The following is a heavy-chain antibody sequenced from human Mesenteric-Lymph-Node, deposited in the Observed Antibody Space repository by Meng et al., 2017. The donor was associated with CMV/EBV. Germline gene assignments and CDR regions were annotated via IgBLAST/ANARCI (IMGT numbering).Heavy chain of an antibody. D-gene: IGHD3-22*01. J-gene: IGHJ4*02. CDR3: ARAYYYDSSGYYPGDY. V-gene: IGHV3-48*03. CDR1: GFIFSSYE. Sequence: GGSLRLSCAASGFIFSSYEMNWVRQAPGKGLEWVSYISTSGSTIYYADSVKGRFTISRDNSKNTLYLQMNSLRAEDTAVYYCARAYYYDSSGYYPGDYWGQGTLVTVSS. CDR2: ISTSGSTI.